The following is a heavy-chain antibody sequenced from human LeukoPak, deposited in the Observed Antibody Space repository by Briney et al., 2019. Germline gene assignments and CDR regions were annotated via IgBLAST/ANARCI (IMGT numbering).Heavy chain of an antibody. J-gene: IGHJ4*02. CDR2: ISGSGGST. CDR1: GFTFSSYA. V-gene: IGHV3-23*01. Sequence: GGSLRLSCAASGFTFSSYAMSWVRQAPGKGLEWVSAISGSGGSTYYADSVKGRLTISRDNSKNTLYLQMNSLRAEDTAVYYCAKDRVGATRRDYWGQGTLVTVSS. D-gene: IGHD1-26*01. CDR3: AKDRVGATRRDY.